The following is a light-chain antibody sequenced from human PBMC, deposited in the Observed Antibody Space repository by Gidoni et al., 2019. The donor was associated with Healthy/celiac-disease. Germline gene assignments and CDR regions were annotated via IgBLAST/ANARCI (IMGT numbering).Light chain of an antibody. J-gene: IGKJ1*01. Sequence: EIVLTPSPGTLSLSPGESATLSCSASQSVSSSYLAWYQQKPGQAPRLLIYGASSRATGIPDSVSGSGSGTDFTLTISILEPEDCAVYYCQQYGSSPPWTFGQGTKVEIK. CDR1: QSVSSSY. CDR2: GAS. CDR3: QQYGSSPPWT. V-gene: IGKV3-20*01.